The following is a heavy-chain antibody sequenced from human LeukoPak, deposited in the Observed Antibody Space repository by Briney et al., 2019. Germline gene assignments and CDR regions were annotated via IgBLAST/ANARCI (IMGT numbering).Heavy chain of an antibody. CDR3: ARGGDYGDYVVDY. Sequence: GGSLRLSCVASGFTFSSRDWMNWVRQAPGKGLEWVSYISSFSGTSNYADSVKGRFTISRDNAKNSLYLQMNSLRAEDTAVYYCARGGDYGDYVVDYWGQGTLVTVSS. J-gene: IGHJ4*02. CDR2: ISSFSGTS. D-gene: IGHD4-17*01. V-gene: IGHV3-48*01. CDR1: GFTFSSRDW.